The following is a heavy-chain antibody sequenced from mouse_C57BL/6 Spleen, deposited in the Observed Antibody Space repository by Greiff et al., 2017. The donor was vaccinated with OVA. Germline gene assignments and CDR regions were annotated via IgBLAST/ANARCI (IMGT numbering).Heavy chain of an antibody. CDR3: ARERDYGLAY. J-gene: IGHJ3*01. Sequence: VQLQQSGPELVKPGASVKISCKASGYTFTDYYMNWVKQSHGKSLEWIGDINPNNGGTSYNQKFKGKATLTVDKSSSTAYMELRSLTSEDSAVYYCARERDYGLAYWGQGTLVTVSA. CDR2: INPNNGGT. CDR1: GYTFTDYY. D-gene: IGHD1-1*02. V-gene: IGHV1-26*01.